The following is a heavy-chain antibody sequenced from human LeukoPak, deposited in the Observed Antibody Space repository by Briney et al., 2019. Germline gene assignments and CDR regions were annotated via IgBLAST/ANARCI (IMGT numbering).Heavy chain of an antibody. V-gene: IGHV4-38-2*02. CDR1: GYSISSGYY. CDR2: IYHSGRT. J-gene: IGHJ5*02. CDR3: ARGTMVRA. D-gene: IGHD3-10*01. Sequence: PSETLSLTCTVSGYSISSGYYWGWIRQPPGKGLEWIGSIYHSGRTYYNPSLKSRVTISVDTSKNQFSLKLSSVTAADTAVYYCARGTMVRAWGQGTLVTVSS.